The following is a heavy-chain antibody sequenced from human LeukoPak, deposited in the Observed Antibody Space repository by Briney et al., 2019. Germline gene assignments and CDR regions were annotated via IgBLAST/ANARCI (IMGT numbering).Heavy chain of an antibody. J-gene: IGHJ3*02. V-gene: IGHV4-4*09. D-gene: IGHD6-13*01. CDR2: IYTSGST. Sequence: SETLSLTCTVSGGSISSYYWSWIRQPPGKGLEWIGYIYTSGSTNYNPSLKSRVTISVDTSKNQFSLKLSSVTAADTAVYYCASNSSSWYSGAFDIWGQGTMVTFSS. CDR1: GGSISSYY. CDR3: ASNSSSWYSGAFDI.